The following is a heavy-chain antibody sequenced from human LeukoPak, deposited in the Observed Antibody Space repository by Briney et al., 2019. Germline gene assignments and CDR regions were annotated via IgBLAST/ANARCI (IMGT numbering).Heavy chain of an antibody. CDR1: GGSISNYY. CDR2: IYYSGST. Sequence: SVTLSLTCSVSGGSISNYYWSWIRQPPGKGLEWVGYIYYSGSTNYNPSLKSRVTISVDTSKNQFSLKLSSVTAADTAVYYCAGIVGPRHDAFDIWGQGTMVTVSS. D-gene: IGHD1-26*01. J-gene: IGHJ3*02. CDR3: AGIVGPRHDAFDI. V-gene: IGHV4-59*01.